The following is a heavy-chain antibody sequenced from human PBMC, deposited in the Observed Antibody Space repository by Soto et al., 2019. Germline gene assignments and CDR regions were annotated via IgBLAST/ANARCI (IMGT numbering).Heavy chain of an antibody. V-gene: IGHV4-31*02. CDR1: ISSGGYY. CDR3: ARTLSGSYSKFDY. Sequence: NPSETLSLTCSISSGGYYWSWISQHPGKGLEWIGYIYYNGRTYYNPSLKSRVNISVDTSKKQFYLKLSSVTAADAAVYYCARTLSGSYSKFDYWGQGTLVTVSS. CDR2: IYYNGRT. J-gene: IGHJ4*02. D-gene: IGHD3-10*01.